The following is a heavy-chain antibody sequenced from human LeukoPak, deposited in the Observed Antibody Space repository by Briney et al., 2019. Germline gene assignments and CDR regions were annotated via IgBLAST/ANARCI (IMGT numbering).Heavy chain of an antibody. CDR1: GFTFSSYA. D-gene: IGHD6-19*01. V-gene: IGHV3-30*04. J-gene: IGHJ4*02. CDR2: ISYDGSNK. Sequence: QPGGSLRLSCAASGFTFSSYAMHWVRQAPGKGLEWVAVISYDGSNKYYADSVKGRFTISRDNSKNTLYLQMNSLRAEDTAVYYCASEGGWYVLDYWGQGTLVTVSS. CDR3: ASEGGWYVLDY.